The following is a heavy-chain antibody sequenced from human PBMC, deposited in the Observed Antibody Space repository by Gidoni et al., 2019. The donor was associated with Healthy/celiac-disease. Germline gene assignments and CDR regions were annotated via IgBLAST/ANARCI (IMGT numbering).Heavy chain of an antibody. J-gene: IGHJ4*02. CDR1: GLTFSNAW. V-gene: IGHV3-15*01. D-gene: IGHD1-26*01. Sequence: EVQLVESGGGLVKPGGSLRLSCAASGLTFSNAWMSWVRQAPGKGLEWFGRIKSKTDGGTTDYAAPVKGRFTISRDDSKNTLYLQMNSLKTEDTAVYYCTTDQNLVGAIFDYWGQGTLVTVSS. CDR2: IKSKTDGGTT. CDR3: TTDQNLVGAIFDY.